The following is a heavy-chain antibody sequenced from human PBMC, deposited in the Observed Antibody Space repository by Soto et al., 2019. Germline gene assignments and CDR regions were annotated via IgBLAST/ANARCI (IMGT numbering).Heavy chain of an antibody. J-gene: IGHJ4*02. D-gene: IGHD3-22*01. CDR3: TVAATYYYDSSGPPRDYFDY. CDR1: GYSFTSYW. CDR2: IYPGDSDT. Sequence: GESLKISCKGSGYSFTSYWIGWVRQMPGKGLEWMGIIYPGDSDTRYSPSFQGQVTISADKSISTAYLQWSSLEASDTAMYYCTVAATYYYDSSGPPRDYFDYWGQGTLVTVSS. V-gene: IGHV5-51*01.